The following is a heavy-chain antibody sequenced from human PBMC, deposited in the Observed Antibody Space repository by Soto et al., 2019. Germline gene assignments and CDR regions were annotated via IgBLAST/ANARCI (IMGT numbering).Heavy chain of an antibody. V-gene: IGHV1-69*01. Sequence: QVQLVQSGAEVKKPGSSVKVSCKASGGTFSSYAISWVRQAPGQGLEWMGGIIPISGTANYAQKFQGRVTITADESTSTAYTELSSRRSEDTAVYYCARSQGSSTSLEIYYYYYYGMDVWGQGTTVTVSS. J-gene: IGHJ6*02. CDR2: IIPISGTA. D-gene: IGHD2-2*01. CDR1: GGTFSSYA. CDR3: ARSQGSSTSLEIYYYYYYGMDV.